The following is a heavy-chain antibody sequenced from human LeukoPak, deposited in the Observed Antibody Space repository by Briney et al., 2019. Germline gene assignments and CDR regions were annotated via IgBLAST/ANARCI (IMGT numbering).Heavy chain of an antibody. D-gene: IGHD6-6*01. CDR2: IYYSGST. J-gene: IGHJ4*02. V-gene: IGHV4-30-4*08. Sequence: PSETLSLTCTVSGGSISSGDYYWSWIHQPPGKGLEWIGYIYYSGSTYYNPSLKSRVTISVDTSKNQFSLKLSSVTAADTAVYYCAREGSMTARPFVSIDYWGQGTLVTVSS. CDR3: AREGSMTARPFVSIDY. CDR1: GGSISSGDYY.